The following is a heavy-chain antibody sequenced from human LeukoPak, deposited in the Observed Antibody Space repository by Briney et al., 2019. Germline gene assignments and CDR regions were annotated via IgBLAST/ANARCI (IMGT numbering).Heavy chain of an antibody. CDR1: GFTFSSYS. J-gene: IGHJ3*02. Sequence: GGSVRLSCAASGFTFSSYSMNWVRQAPGRGLEWVSSISSSGSYIYYAASVRGRFTIYRDNATKSLYLKMNSLEASDADMYYCARLDSSSRFDDFVIWGQGTMVTVSS. V-gene: IGHV3-21*04. CDR3: ARLDSSSRFDDFVI. D-gene: IGHD6-13*01. CDR2: ISSSGSYI.